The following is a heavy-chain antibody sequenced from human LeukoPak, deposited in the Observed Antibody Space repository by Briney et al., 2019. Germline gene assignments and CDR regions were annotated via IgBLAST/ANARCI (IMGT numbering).Heavy chain of an antibody. D-gene: IGHD7-27*01. CDR3: AKANGGYLYYYFMDV. CDR2: ISWNSGSI. J-gene: IGHJ6*03. V-gene: IGHV3-9*01. Sequence: PGGSLRLSCAAYGFTFDDYAMHWVRQAPGKGLEWVSGISWNSGSIGYADSVKGRFTISRDNAKNSLHLQMNSVRAEDTALYYCAKANGGYLYYYFMDVWGKGTTVTVSS. CDR1: GFTFDDYA.